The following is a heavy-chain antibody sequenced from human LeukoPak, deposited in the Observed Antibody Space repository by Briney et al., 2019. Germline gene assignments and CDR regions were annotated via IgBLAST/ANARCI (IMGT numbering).Heavy chain of an antibody. D-gene: IGHD3-10*01. CDR2: ISNSGSDI. CDR3: ARAYGSGTYYGY. CDR1: GFTFSNYE. Sequence: GGSLRLSCAASGFTFSNYEMNWVRQAPGKGLEWVSYISNSGSDIYYADSVEGRFTISRDNAKNSLYLLMSSLRAEDTAVYYCARAYGSGTYYGYWGQGTLVTVPS. J-gene: IGHJ4*02. V-gene: IGHV3-48*03.